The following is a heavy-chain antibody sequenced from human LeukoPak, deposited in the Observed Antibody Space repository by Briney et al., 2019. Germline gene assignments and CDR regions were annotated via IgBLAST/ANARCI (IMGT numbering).Heavy chain of an antibody. CDR3: ARRYGTFDY. CDR2: IYYSGST. J-gene: IGHJ4*02. CDR1: GGSFSGYY. Sequence: KPSETLSLTCAVYGGSFSGYYWSWIRQPPGKGLEWIGSIYYSGSTYYNPSLKSRVTISVDTSKNQFSLKLSSVTAADTAVYYCARRYGTFDYWGQGTLVTVSS. D-gene: IGHD4-17*01. V-gene: IGHV4-34*01.